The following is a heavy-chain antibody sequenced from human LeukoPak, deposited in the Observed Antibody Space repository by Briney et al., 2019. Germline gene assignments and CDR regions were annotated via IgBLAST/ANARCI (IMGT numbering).Heavy chain of an antibody. CDR3: ARGSSGWYGFDP. CDR1: GFTFDSFE. CDR2: ISSSSSTI. D-gene: IGHD6-19*01. Sequence: GGSLRLSCAASGFTFDSFEMNWVRQAPGKGLEWISYISSSSSTIYYADSVKGRFTISRDNAKNSLYLQMNSLRDEDTAVYYCARGSSGWYGFDPWGQGTLVTVSS. V-gene: IGHV3-48*02. J-gene: IGHJ5*02.